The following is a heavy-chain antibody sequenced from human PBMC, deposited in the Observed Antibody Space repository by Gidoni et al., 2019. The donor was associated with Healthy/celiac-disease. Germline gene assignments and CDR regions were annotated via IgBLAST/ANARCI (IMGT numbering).Heavy chain of an antibody. CDR1: GCTVSSYA. V-gene: IGHV3-23*04. CDR2: ISGSGGST. CDR3: ATGRGYQLLIDY. Sequence: EGQLVESGGGLVQPGGSLRLSCAASGCTVSSYAMSWVRQAPGKGLVCVSAISGSGGSTYYAASVKGRFTISRDNSQNTLYLQMNSLRAEDTAVYYCATGRGYQLLIDYWGQGTLVTVSS. J-gene: IGHJ4*02. D-gene: IGHD2-2*01.